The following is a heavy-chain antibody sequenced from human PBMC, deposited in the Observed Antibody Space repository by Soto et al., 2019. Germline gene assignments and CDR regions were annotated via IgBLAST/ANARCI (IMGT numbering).Heavy chain of an antibody. Sequence: PSETLSLTCAVSGDSISRGGYSWTWIRQPPGKALEWIGNIHDSGSTSYNPSLKSRVTISVDTSKNQFSLRLTSVTAAGTAVYFCARGSSSYYDYGMDVWGQGTTVTVSS. CDR2: IHDSGST. V-gene: IGHV4-30-2*01. CDR3: ARGSSSYYDYGMDV. D-gene: IGHD6-6*01. CDR1: GDSISRGGYS. J-gene: IGHJ6*02.